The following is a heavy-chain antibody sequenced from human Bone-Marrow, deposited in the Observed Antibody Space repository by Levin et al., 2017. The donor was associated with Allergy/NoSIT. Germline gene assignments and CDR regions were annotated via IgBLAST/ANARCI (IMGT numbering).Heavy chain of an antibody. CDR1: GFTFDKYY. D-gene: IGHD2-15*01. CDR2: MNLDGSGQ. CDR3: GRVGYPYDQVDY. V-gene: IGHV3-7*01. Sequence: GGSLRLPCAPSGFTFDKYYINWVRQAPGKGLEWVANMNLDGSGQSYEDSMQGRSTISRDNARNSVYLQMNSLRVEDTALYFCGRVGYPYDQVDYWGQGTLVAVSS. J-gene: IGHJ4*02.